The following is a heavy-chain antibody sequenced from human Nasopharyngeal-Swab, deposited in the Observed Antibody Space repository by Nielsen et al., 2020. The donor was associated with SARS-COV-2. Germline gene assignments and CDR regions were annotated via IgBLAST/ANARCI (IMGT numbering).Heavy chain of an antibody. J-gene: IGHJ6*03. CDR2: IYPGDSDT. Sequence: GESLKISCKGSGYSFTSYWIGWERQMPGKGLEWMGSIYPGDSDTRYSPSFQGQVTISADKSISTAYLQWSSLKASDTAMYYCARQAPHYDFWSGSAYYMDVWGKGTTVTVSS. D-gene: IGHD3-3*01. CDR1: GYSFTSYW. V-gene: IGHV5-51*01. CDR3: ARQAPHYDFWSGSAYYMDV.